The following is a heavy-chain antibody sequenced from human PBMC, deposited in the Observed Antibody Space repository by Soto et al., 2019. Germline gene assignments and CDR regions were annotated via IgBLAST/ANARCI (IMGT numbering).Heavy chain of an antibody. CDR2: IIPIFGTA. V-gene: IGHV1-69*13. Sequence: SVKVSCKASGGTFSRYAISWVRQAPGQGLEWMGGIIPIFGTANYAQKFQGRVTITADESTSTAYMELSSLRSEDTAVYYCARGTPDILIGSYWGQGTLVTVSS. CDR3: ARGTPDILIGSY. CDR1: GGTFSRYA. D-gene: IGHD3-9*01. J-gene: IGHJ4*02.